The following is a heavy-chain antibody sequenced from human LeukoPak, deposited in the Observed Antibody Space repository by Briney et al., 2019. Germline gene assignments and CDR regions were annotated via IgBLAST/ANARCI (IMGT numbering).Heavy chain of an antibody. Sequence: GGSLRLSCEASGFTFSSYGMNWVRQAPGKGLEWISHITTSTTIFYADSVKGRFTISRDNAKNSLYLQMNSLRAEDTAVYYCAKGQVYFDYWGQGTLVTVSS. CDR3: AKGQVYFDY. CDR2: ITTSTTI. CDR1: GFTFSSYG. J-gene: IGHJ4*02. V-gene: IGHV3-48*04.